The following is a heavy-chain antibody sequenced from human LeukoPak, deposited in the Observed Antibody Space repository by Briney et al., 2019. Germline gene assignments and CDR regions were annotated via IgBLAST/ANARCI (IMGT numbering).Heavy chain of an antibody. J-gene: IGHJ5*02. D-gene: IGHD3-16*01. CDR3: GETPPGGGGYWFDP. V-gene: IGHV3-30*02. CDR1: GFTFSSYG. CDR2: IRYDGSNK. Sequence: GGSLRLSCAASGFTFSSYGMHWVRQAPGKGLEWVAFIRYDGSNKYYADSVKGRFTISRDNSKNTLYLQMNSLRSEDTAVYYLGETPPGGGGYWFDPWGQGTLVTVSS.